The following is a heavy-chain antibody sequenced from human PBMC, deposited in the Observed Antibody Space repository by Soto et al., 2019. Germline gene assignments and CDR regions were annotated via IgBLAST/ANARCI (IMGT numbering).Heavy chain of an antibody. D-gene: IGHD6-19*01. CDR1: GGSVRDGSYY. CDR2: IYHSGST. V-gene: IGHV4-61*01. CDR3: AKSFSSSGCLDY. Sequence: SETLSLTCTVSGGSVRDGSYYWAWLRQPPGKGLEWIGHIYHSGSTIYNPSLKSRVTISIDTSKSQFSLNLNSMTAEDTAVYYCAKSFSSSGCLDYWGQGTLVTVSS. J-gene: IGHJ4*02.